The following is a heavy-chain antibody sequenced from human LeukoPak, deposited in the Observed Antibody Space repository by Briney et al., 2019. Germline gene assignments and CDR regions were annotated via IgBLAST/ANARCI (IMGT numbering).Heavy chain of an antibody. CDR2: IYHSGST. Sequence: SETLSLTCAVSGGTISSSNWWSGVRQPPGKGVEWIGEIYHSGSTNYNPSLKSRVTISVDKSKNQFSLKLSSVTAADTAVYYCAPRYGSGSYYRNFWFDPWGQGTLVTVSS. J-gene: IGHJ5*02. CDR3: APRYGSGSYYRNFWFDP. CDR1: GGTISSSNW. V-gene: IGHV4-4*02. D-gene: IGHD3-10*01.